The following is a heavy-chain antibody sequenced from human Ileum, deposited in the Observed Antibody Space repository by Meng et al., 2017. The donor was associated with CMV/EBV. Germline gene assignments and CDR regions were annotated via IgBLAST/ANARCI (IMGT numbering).Heavy chain of an antibody. V-gene: IGHV4-4*07. CDR1: GGSISSDY. CDR3: ARESQQLYRTLDY. D-gene: IGHD3-16*02. Sequence: QAQLRESAPGLVKPSETLSPTGPVPGGSISSDYWSWIRQPAGKVLQWVGRTYTSGSTNYNPSLTSRVTISVDTSKNQFSLNLSSVTAADTAVYYCARESQQLYRTLDYWGQGTLVTVSS. CDR2: TYTSGST. J-gene: IGHJ4*02.